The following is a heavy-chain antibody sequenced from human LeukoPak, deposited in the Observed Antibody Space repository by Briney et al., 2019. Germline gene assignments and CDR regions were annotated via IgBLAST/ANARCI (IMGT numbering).Heavy chain of an antibody. Sequence: GASVKFSCKASGYTFASCDINCVRQATGQGLEWMGWMNPNSGNTGYAQKFQGRVTMTRNTSISTAYMELSSLRSEDTAVYYCARWATYGMDVWGQGTTVTVSS. CDR2: MNPNSGNT. V-gene: IGHV1-8*01. J-gene: IGHJ6*02. CDR1: GYTFASCD. CDR3: ARWATYGMDV.